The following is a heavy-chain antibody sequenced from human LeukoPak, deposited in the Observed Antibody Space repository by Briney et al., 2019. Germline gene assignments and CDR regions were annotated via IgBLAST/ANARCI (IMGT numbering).Heavy chain of an antibody. CDR1: GFTSSSYA. Sequence: GVSLRLSCAASGFTSSSYAMSWVRQAPGKGQEWVSAISGSGGSTYYADSVKGRFTISRDNSKNTLYLQMNSLRAEETAVYYCAKASSSWFDYYYGMDVWGQGTTVTVSS. D-gene: IGHD6-13*01. V-gene: IGHV3-23*01. CDR3: AKASSSWFDYYYGMDV. CDR2: ISGSGGST. J-gene: IGHJ6*02.